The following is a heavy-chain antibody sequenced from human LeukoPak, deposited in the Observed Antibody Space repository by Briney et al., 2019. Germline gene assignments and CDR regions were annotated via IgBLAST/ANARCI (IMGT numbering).Heavy chain of an antibody. D-gene: IGHD3-10*01. CDR1: GYTFSGTGWY. V-gene: IGHV1-2*02. J-gene: IGHJ4*02. CDR2: IYPNNGAT. CDR3: ARDGPAQMVDFDY. Sequence: RASVKVSCKASGYTFSGTGWYLYWLRQAPGQGLECMGWIYPNNGATAYAQKFQGRVAMTRDTSITTAYMELSRLRPDDTAVYCCARDGPAQMVDFDYWGQGTLVTVSS.